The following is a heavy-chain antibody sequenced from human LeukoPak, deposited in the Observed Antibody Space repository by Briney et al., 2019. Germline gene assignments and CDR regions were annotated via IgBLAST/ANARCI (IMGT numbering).Heavy chain of an antibody. V-gene: IGHV3-7*02. CDR1: GFTFSHFG. J-gene: IGHJ1*01. CDR2: IKRNGGDQ. CDR3: ALQNFVN. Sequence: PGGSLRLSCAASGFTFSHFGMNWVRQAPGKGPEWVANIKRNGGDQYYADSVKGRFTISRDNAKNTLYLQMSSLRAEDTALYYCALQNFVNWGQGTLVTASS. D-gene: IGHD1-7*01.